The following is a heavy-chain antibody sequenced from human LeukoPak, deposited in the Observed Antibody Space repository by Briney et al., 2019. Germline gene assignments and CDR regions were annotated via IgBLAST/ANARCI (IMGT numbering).Heavy chain of an antibody. Sequence: GGSLRLSCAASGFTFSSYAMSWARQAPGKGLEWVSAISGSGGSTYYADSVKGRFTISRDNSKNTLYLQMNSLRAEDTAVYYCAKEQGRGYDFWISDAFDIWGQGTMVTVSS. V-gene: IGHV3-23*01. CDR3: AKEQGRGYDFWISDAFDI. D-gene: IGHD3-3*01. CDR1: GFTFSSYA. J-gene: IGHJ3*02. CDR2: ISGSGGST.